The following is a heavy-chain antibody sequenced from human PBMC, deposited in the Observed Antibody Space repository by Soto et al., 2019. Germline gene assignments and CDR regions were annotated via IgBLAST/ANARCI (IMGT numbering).Heavy chain of an antibody. CDR2: ISGYNGDT. CDR3: AKNGQPPYYYYGMDV. V-gene: IGHV1-18*01. CDR1: GYTFSRYG. Sequence: QGQLVQSGHEVKKPGASVKVSCKASGYTFSRYGISWVRQAPGQGLEWMGWISGYNGDTKYAQKVQGRVTMTIDTSTYTAYMELRSLTSDDTAIYYCAKNGQPPYYYYGMDVWGQGTTVTVAS. J-gene: IGHJ6*02. D-gene: IGHD2-8*01.